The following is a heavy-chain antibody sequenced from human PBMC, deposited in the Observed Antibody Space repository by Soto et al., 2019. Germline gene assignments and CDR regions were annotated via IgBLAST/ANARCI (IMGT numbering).Heavy chain of an antibody. CDR2: IYYSGST. CDR3: ARVYCSGGGCYGIDY. V-gene: IGHV4-39*01. CDR1: GGSISSRGYY. Sequence: SETLSLTCTVSGGSISSRGYYRGWIRQPPGKGLEWIGTIYYSGSTYYNPSLKSRVTISVDTSKNQFSLKLSSVTAADTAVYYCARVYCSGGGCYGIDYWGQGALVTVSS. D-gene: IGHD2-15*01. J-gene: IGHJ4*02.